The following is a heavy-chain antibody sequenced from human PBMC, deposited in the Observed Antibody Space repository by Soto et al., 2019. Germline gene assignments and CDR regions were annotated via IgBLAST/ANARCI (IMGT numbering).Heavy chain of an antibody. CDR3: ARDHYYGSGTYNYFDY. CDR1: GYTFTRYA. CDR2: INAGNGNT. V-gene: IGHV1-3*01. D-gene: IGHD3-10*01. Sequence: ASVKVSCKASGYTFTRYAMHWVRQAPGQRLEWMGWINAGNGNTKYSQKFQGKFTITRDTSATTAYMELSSLTSEDTAVYYCARDHYYGSGTYNYFDYWGQGTLVTVSS. J-gene: IGHJ4*02.